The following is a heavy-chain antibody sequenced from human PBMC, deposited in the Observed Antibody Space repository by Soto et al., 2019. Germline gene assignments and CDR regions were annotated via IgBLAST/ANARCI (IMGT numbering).Heavy chain of an antibody. V-gene: IGHV1-18*04. D-gene: IGHD6-6*01. CDR1: GYMFTTYG. J-gene: IGHJ4*02. CDR2: VSAYNGNK. CDR3: ARTGGGMAARPLEY. Sequence: QVQLVQSAAEVKRPGASVEVSCKASGYMFTTYGISWVRQVPGQGLEWMAWVSAYNGNKKYAQKFQDRITMTIDTSTGTVSMEFRSLTPDDTAIYYCARTGGGMAARPLEYWGQGTLVTVSS.